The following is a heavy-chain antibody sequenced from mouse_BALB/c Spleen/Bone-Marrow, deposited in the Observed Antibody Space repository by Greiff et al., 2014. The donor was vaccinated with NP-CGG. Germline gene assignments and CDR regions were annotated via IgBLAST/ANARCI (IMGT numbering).Heavy chain of an antibody. V-gene: IGHV2-5*01. Sequence: QVQLQQSGHGLVQPSQNLSITCTVSGFSLNSHGVHWVRQSPGKGLEWLGVIWRGGSTDYNEAFMSRLRITKDNSKSQVFFKMNRLQADDTAIYCCDKNRYDEVMDYWGQGTTLTVSS. CDR3: DKNRYDEVMDY. CDR2: IWRGGST. D-gene: IGHD2-14*01. CDR1: GFSLNSHG. J-gene: IGHJ2*01.